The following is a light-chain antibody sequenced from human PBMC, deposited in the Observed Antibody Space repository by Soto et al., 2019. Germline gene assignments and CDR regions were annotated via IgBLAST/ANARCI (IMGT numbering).Light chain of an antibody. Sequence: DIQMTQSPSTLSASIGDRVTITCRASQTINNWLAWYQQKPGKAPNLLIYHASNLETGVPSRLSGSAFGTEFTLTISSLQPDDFATYYCQRYNSYTWTFGQGTKV. CDR2: HAS. J-gene: IGKJ1*01. V-gene: IGKV1-5*01. CDR1: QTINNW. CDR3: QRYNSYTWT.